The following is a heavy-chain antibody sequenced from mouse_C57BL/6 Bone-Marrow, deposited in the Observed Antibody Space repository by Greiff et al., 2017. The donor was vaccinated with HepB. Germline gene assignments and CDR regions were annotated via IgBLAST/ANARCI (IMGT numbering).Heavy chain of an antibody. V-gene: IGHV1-52*01. D-gene: IGHD3-3*01. CDR3: ARRGRTGRGVFAY. CDR2: IDPSDSET. Sequence: QVQLQQPGAELVRPGSSVKLSCKASGYTFTSYWMHWVKQRPIQGLEWIGNIDPSDSETHYNQKFKDKATLTVDKSSSTAYMQLSSLTSEDSAVYYCARRGRTGRGVFAYWGQGTLVTVSA. J-gene: IGHJ3*01. CDR1: GYTFTSYW.